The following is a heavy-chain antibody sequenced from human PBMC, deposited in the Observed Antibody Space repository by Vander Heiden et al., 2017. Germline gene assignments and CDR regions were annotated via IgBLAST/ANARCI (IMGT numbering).Heavy chain of an antibody. V-gene: IGHV3-30-3*01. CDR2: ISYDGSNK. Sequence: QVQLVESGGGVVQPGRSLRLSCAASGFTFSSYAMHWVRQAPGKGLEWVAVISYDGSNKYYADSVKGRFTISRDNSKNTLYLQMNSLRAEDTAVYYCARELVPAAMAYYYGMDVWGQGTTVTVSS. J-gene: IGHJ6*02. D-gene: IGHD2-2*01. CDR3: ARELVPAAMAYYYGMDV. CDR1: GFTFSSYA.